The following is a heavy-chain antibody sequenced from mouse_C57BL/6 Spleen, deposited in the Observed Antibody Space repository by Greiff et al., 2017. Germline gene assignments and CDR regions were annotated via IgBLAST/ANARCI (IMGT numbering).Heavy chain of an antibody. CDR2: IYPGSGNT. V-gene: IGHV1-76*01. J-gene: IGHJ2*01. CDR3: ARAGSPAYYFDY. CDR1: GYTFTDYY. Sequence: VQLQQSGAELVRPGASVKLSCKASGYTFTDYYINWVKQRPGQGLEWIARIYPGSGNTYYNEKFKGKATLTAEKSSSTAYMQLSSLTSEDSAVYFCARAGSPAYYFDYWGQGTTLTVSS.